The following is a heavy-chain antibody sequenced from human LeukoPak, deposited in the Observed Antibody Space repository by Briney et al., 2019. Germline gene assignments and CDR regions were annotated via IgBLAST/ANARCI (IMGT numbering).Heavy chain of an antibody. D-gene: IGHD3-10*01. CDR1: GFTFGSYA. CDR2: ISGSGGST. CDR3: AKDKGWFGELSP. V-gene: IGHV3-23*01. Sequence: GGSLRLSCAASGFTFGSYAMSWVRQAPGKGLEWVSAISGSGGSTYYADSVKGRFTISRDNSKNTLYLQMNSLRAEDTAVYYCAKDKGWFGELSPWGQGTLVTVSS. J-gene: IGHJ5*02.